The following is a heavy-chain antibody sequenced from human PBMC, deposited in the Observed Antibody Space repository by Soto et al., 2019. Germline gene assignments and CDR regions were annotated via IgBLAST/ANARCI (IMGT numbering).Heavy chain of an antibody. D-gene: IGHD3-10*01. CDR3: AATFYGSGSYYFDY. J-gene: IGHJ4*02. CDR2: ISYDGSNK. V-gene: IGHV3-30-3*01. CDR1: GFTFSSYA. Sequence: GGSLRLSCAASGFTFSSYAMHWVRQAPGKGLEWVAVISYDGSNKYYADSVKGRFTISRDNSKNTLYLQMNSLRAEDTAVYYCAATFYGSGSYYFDYWGQGTLVTVSS.